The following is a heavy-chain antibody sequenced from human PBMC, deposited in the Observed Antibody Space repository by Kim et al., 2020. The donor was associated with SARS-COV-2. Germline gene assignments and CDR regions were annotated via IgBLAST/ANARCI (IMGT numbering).Heavy chain of an antibody. V-gene: IGHV4-38-2*01. J-gene: IGHJ4*02. CDR1: GHPITSGYF. D-gene: IGHD3-22*01. Sequence: ETLSLTCAVSGHPITSGYFWGWIRQSPGKGLEWIGSIYQSGTTYYNPSLKSRVSISIGTSKDQFSLRLNSVTAADTAVYYCTSKYYYDSGGYYYADWWGEETLVTVSS. CDR3: TSKYYYDSGGYYYADW. CDR2: IYQSGTT.